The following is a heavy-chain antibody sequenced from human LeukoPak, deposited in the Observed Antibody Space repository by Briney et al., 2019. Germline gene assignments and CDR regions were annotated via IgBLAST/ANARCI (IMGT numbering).Heavy chain of an antibody. D-gene: IGHD3-10*01. J-gene: IGHJ4*02. Sequence: GRSLRLSCEASGFTFTNAWMNWASPAPWKVRAWVGRTKSKGDGETTDYDAPEKGRFTMSRDDSKATLYLQMNYLEAEDTAVYYCTPDLGLTIIRGVIVSWGQGALVTVPS. CDR1: GFTFTNAW. CDR2: TKSKGDGETT. CDR3: TPDLGLTIIRGVIVS. V-gene: IGHV3-15*01.